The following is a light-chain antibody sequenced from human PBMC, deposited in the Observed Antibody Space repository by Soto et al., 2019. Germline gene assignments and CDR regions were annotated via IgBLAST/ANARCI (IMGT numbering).Light chain of an antibody. Sequence: DIQITHYPSSLSASVGDRVTITCRGSQTIYDYVTWFQQRPGKAPKVLIYGASTLQSGVPSRFSGSGSGTEFTLTISNFQPEDFATYYCQQNFSPLLTFGGGTKVDIK. CDR3: QQNFSPLLT. V-gene: IGKV1-39*01. J-gene: IGKJ4*01. CDR1: QTIYDY. CDR2: GAS.